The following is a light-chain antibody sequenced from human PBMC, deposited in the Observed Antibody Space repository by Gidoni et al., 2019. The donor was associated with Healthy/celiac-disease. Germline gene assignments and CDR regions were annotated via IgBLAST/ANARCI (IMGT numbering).Light chain of an antibody. Sequence: QSALTQPASVSVSPGQSITISCTGTSSDVGGYNYVSWYQQHPGKAPKLMIYEVRNRPSGVSNLFSGSKSGNTASLTISGLQAEDEADYYCSSYTSSSTRVFGTGTKVTVL. J-gene: IGLJ1*01. CDR2: EVR. CDR3: SSYTSSSTRV. V-gene: IGLV2-14*01. CDR1: SSDVGGYNY.